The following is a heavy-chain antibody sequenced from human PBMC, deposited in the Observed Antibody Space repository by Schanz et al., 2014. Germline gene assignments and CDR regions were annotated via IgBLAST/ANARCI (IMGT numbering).Heavy chain of an antibody. CDR3: AKAINTLVPRSDAVHS. J-gene: IGHJ3*02. V-gene: IGHV1-69*01. D-gene: IGHD3-10*01. Sequence: KVSCKASGGPFSSYSISWVRQSPGQGLEWMGGVIPIFHTANYAQEFQGRVTITADESTSTAYMELSSLRSEDKGVNYCAKAINTLVPRSDAVHSRGLATSGTVSS. CDR1: GGPFSSYS. CDR2: VIPIFHTA.